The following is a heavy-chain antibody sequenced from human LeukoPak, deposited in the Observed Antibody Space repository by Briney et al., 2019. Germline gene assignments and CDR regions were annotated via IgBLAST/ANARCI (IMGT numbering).Heavy chain of an antibody. D-gene: IGHD3-3*01. J-gene: IGHJ3*02. CDR3: ASSGYYDFWSGYSDI. Sequence: ASVKVSCKASGYTFTSCGISWVRQAPGQGLEWMGWISAYNGNTNYAQKLQGRVTMTTDTSTSTAYMELRSLRSDDTAVYYCASSGYYDFWSGYSDIWGQGTMVTVSS. V-gene: IGHV1-18*01. CDR2: ISAYNGNT. CDR1: GYTFTSCG.